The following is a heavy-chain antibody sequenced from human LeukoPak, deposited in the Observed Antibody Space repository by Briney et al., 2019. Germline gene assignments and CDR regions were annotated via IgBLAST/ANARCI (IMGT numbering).Heavy chain of an antibody. CDR1: GFTFSSYV. CDR3: AKAPLGSSGSVVAYYFDY. CDR2: ISGSGGST. J-gene: IGHJ4*02. Sequence: GGSLRLSCAASGFTFSSYVMNWVRQAPGKGLEWVSAISGSGGSTYYAESVKGRFTISRDNSKNTMYLQMNSLRAEDTAVYYCAKAPLGSSGSVVAYYFDYWGQGTLVTVSS. D-gene: IGHD3-22*01. V-gene: IGHV3-23*01.